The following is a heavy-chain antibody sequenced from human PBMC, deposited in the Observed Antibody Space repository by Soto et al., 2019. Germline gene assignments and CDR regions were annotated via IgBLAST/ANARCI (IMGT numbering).Heavy chain of an antibody. CDR2: IIPIFGTA. J-gene: IGHJ4*02. Sequence: SVKGSCKASGGTFSRYASSWVRQAPGQGLEWMGGIIPIFGTANYAQKFQGRVTITADESTSTAYMELSSLRSEDTAVYYCARESRYCSGGSCYFLPGIDYWGQGTLVTVSS. D-gene: IGHD2-15*01. CDR3: ARESRYCSGGSCYFLPGIDY. V-gene: IGHV1-69*13. CDR1: GGTFSRYA.